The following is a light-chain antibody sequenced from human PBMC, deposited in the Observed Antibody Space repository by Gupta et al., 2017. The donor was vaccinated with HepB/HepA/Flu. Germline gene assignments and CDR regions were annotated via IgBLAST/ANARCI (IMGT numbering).Light chain of an antibody. CDR1: QSVSNSY. J-gene: IGKJ4*01. Sequence: EIVLTQSPGTLSLSPGERATLACRASQSVSNSYLAWYQQKPGQAPRLLIYWASSRATGIPDRFSGSGSGTDFTLTISRLEPEDFAVYYCQQYGRSPLTFGGGTKVEIK. V-gene: IGKV3-20*01. CDR2: WAS. CDR3: QQYGRSPLT.